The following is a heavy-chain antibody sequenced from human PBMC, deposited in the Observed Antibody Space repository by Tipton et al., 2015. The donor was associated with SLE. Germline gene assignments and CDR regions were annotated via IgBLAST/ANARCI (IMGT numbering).Heavy chain of an antibody. D-gene: IGHD2-2*02. CDR2: ISYDGSNK. Sequence: SLRLSCAASRITFSSYGMYWVRQAPGKGLEWVTLISYDGSNKYYADSVKGRFTISRDNSKNTLYLQMNSLRAEDTAVYNCARTADCSSTSCYTGGGYFQHWGQGTLVTVSS. CDR1: RITFSSYG. V-gene: IGHV3-30*19. CDR3: ARTADCSSTSCYTGGGYFQH. J-gene: IGHJ1*01.